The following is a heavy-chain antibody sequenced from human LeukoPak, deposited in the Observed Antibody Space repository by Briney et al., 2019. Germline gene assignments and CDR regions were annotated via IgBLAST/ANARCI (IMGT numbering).Heavy chain of an antibody. V-gene: IGHV1-2*02. J-gene: IGHJ4*02. CDR2: INPNSGGT. Sequence: ASVKVSCKASGYTFTGYYMHWVRQAPGQGLEWMGWINPNSGGTNYAQKFQGRVTMTRDTSISTAYMELSRLRSGDTAVYYCARVDSPTSTMIQYYFDYWGQGTLVTVSS. CDR1: GYTFTGYY. CDR3: ARVDSPTSTMIQYYFDY. D-gene: IGHD3-22*01.